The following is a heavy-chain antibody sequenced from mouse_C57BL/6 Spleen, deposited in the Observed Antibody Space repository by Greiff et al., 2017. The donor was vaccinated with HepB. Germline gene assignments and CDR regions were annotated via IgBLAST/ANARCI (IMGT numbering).Heavy chain of an antibody. CDR1: GYTFTSYW. Sequence: QVQLQQPGAELVRPGTSVKLSCKASGYTFTSYWMHWVKQRPGQGLEWIGVIDPSDSYTNYNQKFKGKATLTVDTSSSTAYMQLSSLTSEDSAVYYCARRGRQPPFDYWGQGTTLTVSS. CDR3: ARRGRQPPFDY. J-gene: IGHJ2*01. V-gene: IGHV1-59*01. CDR2: IDPSDSYT. D-gene: IGHD6-1*01.